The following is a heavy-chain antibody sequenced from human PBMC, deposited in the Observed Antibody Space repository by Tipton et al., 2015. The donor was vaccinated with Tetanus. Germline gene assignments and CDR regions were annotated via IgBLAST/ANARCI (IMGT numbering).Heavy chain of an antibody. J-gene: IGHJ4*02. D-gene: IGHD3-10*01. CDR1: GYSFTSYW. V-gene: IGHV5-51*01. Sequence: EVQLVQSGAEVKKPGESLKISCKGSGYSFTSYWIGWVRQMPGKGLEWMGIIYPGDSDTRYSPAFQGQVTISADKSISTAYLQWSSLKASDTAMYYCARHRSPYYYGSGSYPDYWGQGTLVTVPS. CDR2: IYPGDSDT. CDR3: ARHRSPYYYGSGSYPDY.